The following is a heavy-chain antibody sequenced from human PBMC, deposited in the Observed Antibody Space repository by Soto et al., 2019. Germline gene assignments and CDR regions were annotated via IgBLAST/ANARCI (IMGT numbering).Heavy chain of an antibody. CDR3: ARLEGLATISYYFDF. V-gene: IGHV4-39*01. Sequence: QLQLQESGPGLVKPSETLSLTCSVSGDSINSDKYYWGWIRQPPGKGLEWIGSIYYRGNTYYNPSLQTRVTISLETSKSQFSLKLNSVTAADSAVYFCARLEGLATISYYFDFWGQGALVTVSS. D-gene: IGHD3-9*01. CDR2: IYYRGNT. CDR1: GDSINSDKYY. J-gene: IGHJ4*02.